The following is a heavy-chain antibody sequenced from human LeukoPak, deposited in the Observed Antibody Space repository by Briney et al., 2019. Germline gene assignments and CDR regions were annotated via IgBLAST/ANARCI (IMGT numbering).Heavy chain of an antibody. J-gene: IGHJ6*03. CDR2: IYSGGST. V-gene: IGHV3-66*02. Sequence: GGSLRLSCAASGFTVSSNYMSWVRQAPGKGLEWVSVIYSGGSTYYADSVKGRFTISRDNSKNTLYLQMNSLRAEDTAVYYCARASISTDFWSGYYTGIGYYYYYMDAWGKGTTVTVSS. D-gene: IGHD3-3*01. CDR3: ARASISTDFWSGYYTGIGYYYYYMDA. CDR1: GFTVSSNY.